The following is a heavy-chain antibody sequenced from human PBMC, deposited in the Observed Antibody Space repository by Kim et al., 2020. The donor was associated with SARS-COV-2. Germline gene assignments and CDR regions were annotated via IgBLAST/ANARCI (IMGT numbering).Heavy chain of an antibody. CDR1: GFTFDDYA. CDR2: ISGDGGST. Sequence: GGSLRLSCAASGFTFDDYAMHWVRQAPGKGLEWVSLISGDGGSTYYADSVKGRFTISRDNSKNSLYLQMNSLRTEDTALYYCAREIAAAGNLYYYYYYGMDVWGQGTTVTVSS. J-gene: IGHJ6*02. CDR3: AREIAAAGNLYYYYYYGMDV. D-gene: IGHD6-13*01. V-gene: IGHV3-43*02.